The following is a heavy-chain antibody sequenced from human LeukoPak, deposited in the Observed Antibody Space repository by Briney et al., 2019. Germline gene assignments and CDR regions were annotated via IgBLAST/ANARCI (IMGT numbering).Heavy chain of an antibody. V-gene: IGHV4-34*01. Sequence: SETLSLTCAVYGGSFSGYYWSWIRQPPGRGLEWIGEINHSGSTNYNPSLKSRVTISVDTSKSQFSLKLSSVTAADTAVYYCASPPYCSSTSCPPWGQGTMVTVSS. CDR1: GGSFSGYY. D-gene: IGHD2-2*01. CDR2: INHSGST. J-gene: IGHJ3*01. CDR3: ASPPYCSSTSCPP.